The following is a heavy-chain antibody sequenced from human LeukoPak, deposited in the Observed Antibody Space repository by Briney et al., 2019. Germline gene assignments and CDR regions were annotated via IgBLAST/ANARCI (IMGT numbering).Heavy chain of an antibody. D-gene: IGHD1-1*01. Sequence: QSGGSLRLSCAASGFTFSSYAMSWVRQAPGKGLEWVSGINGSGGLTYYADSVKGRFTISRDSLKNTLNLQMNSLRAEDTAIYYCTNHWTWFDPWGQGTLVTVSS. J-gene: IGHJ5*02. CDR1: GFTFSSYA. V-gene: IGHV3-23*01. CDR3: TNHWTWFDP. CDR2: INGSGGLT.